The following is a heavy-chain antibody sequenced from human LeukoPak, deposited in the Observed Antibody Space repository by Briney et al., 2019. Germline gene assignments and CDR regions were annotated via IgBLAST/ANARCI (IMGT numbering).Heavy chain of an antibody. CDR3: ARVSGGYYYDSSGYYPQFYFDY. CDR2: IYPGESIYASAYP. D-gene: IGHD3-22*01. V-gene: IGHV4-4*07. Sequence: SETLSLTCSVSGVSISAYYWSWIRQPAGKGLEWIGRIYPGESIYASAYPNYNPSLKSRVSMSGDTSKNQVSLKLRSVTAADTAVYYCARVSGGYYYDSSGYYPQFYFDYWGQGTLVTASS. J-gene: IGHJ4*02. CDR1: GVSISAYY.